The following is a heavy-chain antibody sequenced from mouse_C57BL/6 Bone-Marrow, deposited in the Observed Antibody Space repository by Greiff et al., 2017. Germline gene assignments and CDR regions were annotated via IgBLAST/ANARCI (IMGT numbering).Heavy chain of an antibody. D-gene: IGHD2-4*01. J-gene: IGHJ2*01. CDR3: ARGDYDVAGDCDD. CDR1: GYSITSGYY. CDR2: ISYDGSN. Sequence: DVQLVESGPGLVKPSQSLSLTCSVTGYSITSGYYWNWIRQFPGNKLEWMGYISYDGSNNYNPSLKNRISITRDTSKNQFFLKLNSVTTEDTATYYGARGDYDVAGDCDDWGQGTTLTVFS. V-gene: IGHV3-6*01.